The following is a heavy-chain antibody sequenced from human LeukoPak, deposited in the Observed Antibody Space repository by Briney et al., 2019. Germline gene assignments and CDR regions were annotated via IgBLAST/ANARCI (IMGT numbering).Heavy chain of an antibody. Sequence: SETLSLTCTVSGGSISSYYWSWIRQPAGEGLEWIGRIYTSGSTNYNPSLKSRVTMSVDTSKNQFSLKLSSVTAADTAVYYCAREPRYGPHVGFDYWGQGTLVTVSS. D-gene: IGHD3-10*01. CDR3: AREPRYGPHVGFDY. CDR1: GGSISSYY. V-gene: IGHV4-4*07. J-gene: IGHJ4*02. CDR2: IYTSGST.